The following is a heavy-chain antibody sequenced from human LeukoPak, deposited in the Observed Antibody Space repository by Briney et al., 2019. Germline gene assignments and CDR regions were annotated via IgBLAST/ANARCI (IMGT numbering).Heavy chain of an antibody. Sequence: SETLSLTCAVYGGSFSGYYWSWIRQPPGKGLEWIGEINHSGSTNYNPSLKSRVTISVDTSKNQFSLKLSSVTAADTAVYYCARGGGSYYFGFDYWGQGTLVTVSS. CDR3: ARGGGSYYFGFDY. CDR2: INHSGST. J-gene: IGHJ4*02. D-gene: IGHD1-26*01. CDR1: GGSFSGYY. V-gene: IGHV4-34*01.